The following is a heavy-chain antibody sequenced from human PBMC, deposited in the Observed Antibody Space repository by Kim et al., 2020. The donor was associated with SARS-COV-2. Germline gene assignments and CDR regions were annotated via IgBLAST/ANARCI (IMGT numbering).Heavy chain of an antibody. Sequence: STYYQASVKGPFTISRDNSKNTLYLQMSSLRAEDTAVYYCARDLVTMGMDVWGQGTTVTVSS. CDR2: ST. CDR3: ARDLVTMGMDV. V-gene: IGHV3-53*01. D-gene: IGHD3-9*01. J-gene: IGHJ6*02.